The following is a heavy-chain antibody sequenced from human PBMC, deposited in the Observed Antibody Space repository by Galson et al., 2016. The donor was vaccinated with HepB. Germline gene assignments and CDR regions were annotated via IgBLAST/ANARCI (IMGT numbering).Heavy chain of an antibody. Sequence: SETLSLTCGVDGGSFTGYYWSFIRQSPGRGLEWIGSIYFSGSTYYNPSLKSRVSMSVDTSKNEFSLKLSSVTAADTAVYYCARLVGTMVRGVRNWFDPWGQGTLITVSS. CDR2: IYFSGST. CDR1: GGSFTGYY. D-gene: IGHD3-10*01. V-gene: IGHV4-34*01. CDR3: ARLVGTMVRGVRNWFDP. J-gene: IGHJ5*02.